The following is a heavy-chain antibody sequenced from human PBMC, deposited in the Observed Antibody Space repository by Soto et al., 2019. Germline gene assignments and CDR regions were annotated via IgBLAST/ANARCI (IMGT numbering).Heavy chain of an antibody. J-gene: IGHJ4*02. V-gene: IGHV4-39*01. Sequence: QLQLQESGPGLVKPSETLSLTCSVSGDSINSDKYYWGWIRQPPGKGLEWIGSIYYRGNTYYNPSLPTRVTVALDKSKGQFSLKLTSVTAADSAVYFCARLEGLATISYYFDFWGQGALVTVSS. D-gene: IGHD3-9*01. CDR1: GDSINSDKYY. CDR3: ARLEGLATISYYFDF. CDR2: IYYRGNT.